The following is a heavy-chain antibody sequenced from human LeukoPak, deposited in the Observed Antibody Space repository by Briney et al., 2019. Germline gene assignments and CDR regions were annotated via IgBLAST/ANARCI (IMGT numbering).Heavy chain of an antibody. V-gene: IGHV3-48*02. J-gene: IGHJ4*02. CDR2: ISSSSSTI. D-gene: IGHD4-23*01. CDR3: ARDSTTVVTPVPFDY. CDR1: GFIFSSYS. Sequence: GGSLRLSCVASGFIFSSYSMNWVRQAPGKGLEWVSYISSSSSTIYYADSVKGRFTISRDNAKNSLYLQMNSLRDEDTAVYYCARDSTTVVTPVPFDYWGQGTLVTVSS.